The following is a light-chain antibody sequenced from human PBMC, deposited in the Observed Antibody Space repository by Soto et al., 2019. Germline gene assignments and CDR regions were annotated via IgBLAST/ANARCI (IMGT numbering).Light chain of an antibody. V-gene: IGLV2-14*01. J-gene: IGLJ3*02. CDR1: SRDVGTYDL. CDR2: KVT. CDR3: SSYTSSTTWV. Sequence: QSALTQPASVSESPGQSITISCIGTSRDVGTYDLVSWYQQHPGKARKVIISKVTNRPSGVSTRFSGSKSGNTASLTISGLQTEDEAYYYCSSYTSSTTWVFGGGTKVTVL.